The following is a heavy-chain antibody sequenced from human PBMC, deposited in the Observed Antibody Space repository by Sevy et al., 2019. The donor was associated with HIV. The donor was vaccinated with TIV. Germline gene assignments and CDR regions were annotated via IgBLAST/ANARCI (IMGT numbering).Heavy chain of an antibody. CDR1: GGTFSSYA. CDR2: IIPIFGTA. CDR3: ASAYYYDSSGYYWYFDL. J-gene: IGHJ2*01. V-gene: IGHV1-69*06. Sequence: ASVKVSCKAYGGTFSSYAISWVRQAPGQGLEWMGGIIPIFGTANYAQKFQGRVTITADKSTSTAYMELSSLRSEDTAVYYCASAYYYDSSGYYWYFDLWGRGTLVTVSS. D-gene: IGHD3-22*01.